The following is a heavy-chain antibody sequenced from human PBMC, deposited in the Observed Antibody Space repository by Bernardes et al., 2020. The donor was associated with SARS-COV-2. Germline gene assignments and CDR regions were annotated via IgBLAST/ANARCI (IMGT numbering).Heavy chain of an antibody. CDR3: ARVPIVIVPAAMVGWFDP. CDR1: GYTFTSYG. CDR2: ISAYNGNT. V-gene: IGHV1-18*04. D-gene: IGHD2-2*01. J-gene: IGHJ5*02. Sequence: ASVKVSCKASGYTFTSYGISWVRQAPGQGLEWMGWISAYNGNTNYAQKLQGRVTMTTDTSTGTAYMELRSLRSDDTAVYYCARVPIVIVPAAMVGWFDPWGQGTLVTVSS.